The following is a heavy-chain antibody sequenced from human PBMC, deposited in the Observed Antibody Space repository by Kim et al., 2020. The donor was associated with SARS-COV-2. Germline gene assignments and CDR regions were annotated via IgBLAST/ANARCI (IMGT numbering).Heavy chain of an antibody. CDR1: GGSFSGYY. CDR2: INHSGST. CDR3: ASGHRYCSSTSCYFHKYFQH. D-gene: IGHD2-2*01. V-gene: IGHV4-34*01. Sequence: SETLSLTCAVYGGSFSGYYWSWIRQPPGKGLEWIGEINHSGSTNYNPSLKSRVTISVDTSKNQFSLKLSSVTAADTAVYYCASGHRYCSSTSCYFHKYFQHWGQGTLVTVSS. J-gene: IGHJ1*01.